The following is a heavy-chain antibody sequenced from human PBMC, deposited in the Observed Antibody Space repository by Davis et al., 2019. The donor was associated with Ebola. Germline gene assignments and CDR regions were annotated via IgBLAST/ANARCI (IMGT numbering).Heavy chain of an antibody. CDR1: GFTFDDYA. V-gene: IGHV3-9*01. Sequence: PGGSLRLSCAASGFTFDDYAMHWVRQAPGKGLEWVSGISRNSAGIGYADSVKGRFTISRDNANNSLYLQMSSLRAEDTALYYCARRAGELLVNWGQGTLVTVSS. CDR2: ISRNSAGI. CDR3: ARRAGELLVN. D-gene: IGHD1-26*01. J-gene: IGHJ4*02.